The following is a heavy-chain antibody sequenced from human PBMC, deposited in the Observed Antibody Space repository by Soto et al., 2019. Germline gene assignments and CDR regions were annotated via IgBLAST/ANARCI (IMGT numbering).Heavy chain of an antibody. D-gene: IGHD2-15*01. J-gene: IGHJ4*02. Sequence: GGSLRLSCAASGFTFSSYAMHWVRQAPGKGLEWVAVISYDGSNKYYADSVKGRFTISRDNSKNTLYLQMNSLRAEDTAVYYCARVATLYFLAPHFDYWGQGTLVTVSS. CDR2: ISYDGSNK. CDR1: GFTFSSYA. V-gene: IGHV3-30-3*01. CDR3: ARVATLYFLAPHFDY.